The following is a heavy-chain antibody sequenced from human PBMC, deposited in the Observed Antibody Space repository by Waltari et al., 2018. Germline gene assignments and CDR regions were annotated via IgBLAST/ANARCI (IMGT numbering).Heavy chain of an antibody. D-gene: IGHD6-6*01. CDR1: GFPFSTYP. V-gene: IGHV3-23*01. Sequence: EMQLLESGGGLVQPGGSLRLSCAASGFPFSTYPLHWARQAPGKGLDGVAVMTASGLMDYGDSVKGRFIISRDNSKNTLYLEMYRLRVEDTARYYCAKDEGARLAPTFGMDAWGQGTTVIVSS. CDR3: AKDEGARLAPTFGMDA. CDR2: MTASGLM. J-gene: IGHJ6*02.